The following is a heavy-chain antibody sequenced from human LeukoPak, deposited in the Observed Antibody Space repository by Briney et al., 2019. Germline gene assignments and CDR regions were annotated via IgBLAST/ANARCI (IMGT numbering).Heavy chain of an antibody. Sequence: SGGSQRLSCAASGFTFSSYGMHWVRQAPGKGLEWVAFIRYDGSNKYYADSVKGRFTISRDNSKNTLYLQMNSLRAEDTAVYYCAKDYIWGHYFDYWGQGTLVTVSS. CDR2: IRYDGSNK. J-gene: IGHJ4*02. CDR3: AKDYIWGHYFDY. D-gene: IGHD3-16*01. CDR1: GFTFSSYG. V-gene: IGHV3-30*02.